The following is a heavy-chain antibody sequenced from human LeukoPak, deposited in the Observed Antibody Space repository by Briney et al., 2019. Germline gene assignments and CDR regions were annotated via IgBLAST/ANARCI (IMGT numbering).Heavy chain of an antibody. CDR2: INPNSGGT. V-gene: IGHV1-2*02. Sequence: ASVKVSCKASGYTFTGYYMHWVRQAPGQGLEWMGWINPNSGGTNYAQKFQGRVTMTRDTSISTAYMELSRLRSDDTAVYYCARDLVYSSSWDWFDPWGQGTLVTVSS. J-gene: IGHJ5*02. CDR1: GYTFTGYY. D-gene: IGHD6-13*01. CDR3: ARDLVYSSSWDWFDP.